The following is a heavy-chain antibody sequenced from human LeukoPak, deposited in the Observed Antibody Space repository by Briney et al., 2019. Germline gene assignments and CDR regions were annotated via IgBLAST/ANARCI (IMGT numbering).Heavy chain of an antibody. V-gene: IGHV1-69*13. Sequence: GASVKVSCRASGGTFSSYAISWVRQAPGQGLEWMGGIIPIFGTANYAQKFQGRVTITADESTSTAYMELSSLRSEDTAVYYCARGVVVVAATSPAPIDYWGQGTLVTVSS. CDR2: IIPIFGTA. J-gene: IGHJ4*02. CDR3: ARGVVVVAATSPAPIDY. CDR1: GGTFSSYA. D-gene: IGHD2-15*01.